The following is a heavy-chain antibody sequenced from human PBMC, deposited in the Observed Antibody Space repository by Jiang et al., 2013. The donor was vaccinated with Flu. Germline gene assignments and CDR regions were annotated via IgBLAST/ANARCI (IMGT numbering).Heavy chain of an antibody. Sequence: KPTQTLTLTCTFSGFSLSTSGMCVSWIRQPPGKALEWLARIDWDDDKYYSTSLKTRLTISKDTSKNQVVLTMTNMDPVDTATYYCARIRSGYYDSSGYSFLGFGMDVWGKGTTVTVSS. CDR1: GFSLSTSGMC. CDR3: ARIRSGYYDSSGYSFLGFGMDV. J-gene: IGHJ6*04. V-gene: IGHV2-70*11. CDR2: IDWDDDK. D-gene: IGHD3-22*01.